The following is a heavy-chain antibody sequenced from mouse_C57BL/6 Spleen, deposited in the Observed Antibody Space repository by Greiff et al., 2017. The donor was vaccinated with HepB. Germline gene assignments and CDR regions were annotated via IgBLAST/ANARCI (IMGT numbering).Heavy chain of an antibody. CDR3: ARWGLRSGAMDY. CDR2: IYTRTGST. D-gene: IGHD1-1*01. Sequence: QVQLQQSGPELVKPGASVKLSCKASGYTFTSYDINWVTQRPGQGLEWIGRIYTRTGSTKYNEKLKGKATLTVDTSSSTAYMELHSLTSEVSAVYFCARWGLRSGAMDYWGQGTSVTVSS. J-gene: IGHJ4*01. V-gene: IGHV1-85*01. CDR1: GYTFTSYD.